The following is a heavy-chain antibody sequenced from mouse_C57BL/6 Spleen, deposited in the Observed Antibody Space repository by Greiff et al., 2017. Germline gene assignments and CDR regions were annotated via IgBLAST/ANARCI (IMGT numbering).Heavy chain of an antibody. V-gene: IGHV1-55*01. CDR2: IYPGSGST. D-gene: IGHD1-1*01. CDR1: GYTFTSYW. Sequence: QVQLKQPGAELVKPGASVKMSCKASGYTFTSYWITWVKQRPGQGLEWIGDIYPGSGSTNYNEKFKSKATLTVDTSSSTAYMQLSSLTSEDSAVYYCAREEIYYGSSYAMDYWGQGTSVTVSS. CDR3: AREEIYYGSSYAMDY. J-gene: IGHJ4*01.